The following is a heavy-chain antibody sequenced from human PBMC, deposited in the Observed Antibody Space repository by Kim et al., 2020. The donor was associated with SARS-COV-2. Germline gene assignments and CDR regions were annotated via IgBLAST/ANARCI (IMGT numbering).Heavy chain of an antibody. CDR2: INTNTGNP. D-gene: IGHD5-12*01. J-gene: IGHJ4*02. CDR1: GYTFTSYA. Sequence: ASVKVSCKASGYTFTSYAMNWVRQAPGQGLEWMGWINTNTGNPTYAQGFTGRFVFSLDTSVSTAYLQISSLKAEDTAVYYCARDSEGSAAYSGYDYPDYWGQGTLVTVSS. CDR3: ARDSEGSAAYSGYDYPDY. V-gene: IGHV7-4-1*02.